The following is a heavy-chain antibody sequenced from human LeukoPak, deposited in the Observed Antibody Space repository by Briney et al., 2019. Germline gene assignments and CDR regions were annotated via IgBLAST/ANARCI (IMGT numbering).Heavy chain of an antibody. J-gene: IGHJ4*02. D-gene: IGHD4-23*01. Sequence: SVKVSCKASGGTFSSHAISWVRQAPGQGLEWMGGIIPIFGTANYAQKFQGRVTITAVESMSTAYMELSSLRSEDTAVYYCARGWLAETTVVTPYNYWGQGTLVTVSS. CDR1: GGTFSSHA. V-gene: IGHV1-69*13. CDR3: ARGWLAETTVVTPYNY. CDR2: IIPIFGTA.